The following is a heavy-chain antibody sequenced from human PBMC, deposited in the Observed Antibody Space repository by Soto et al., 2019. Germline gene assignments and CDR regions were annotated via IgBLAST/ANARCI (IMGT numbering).Heavy chain of an antibody. CDR2: IRSKAYGGTT. J-gene: IGHJ4*02. V-gene: IGHV3-49*04. Sequence: PGGSLRLSCAASGFTFSTYTMNWVRQAPGKGLEWVGFIRSKAYGGTTEYAASVKGRFTISRDDSKSIAYLQMNSLKTEDTAVYYCTSALWFGEPQYYFDYWGQGTLVTVSS. CDR1: GFTFSTYT. D-gene: IGHD3-10*01. CDR3: TSALWFGEPQYYFDY.